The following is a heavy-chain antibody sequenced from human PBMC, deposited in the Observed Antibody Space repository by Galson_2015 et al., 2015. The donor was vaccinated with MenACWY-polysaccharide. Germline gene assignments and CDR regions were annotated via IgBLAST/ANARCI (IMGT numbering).Heavy chain of an antibody. Sequence: SVKVSCKASGGTLNNYAISWVRQAPGQGLEWMGGIIPVFETTTYAQKFQGRVTITADDSTSTAYLDLTSLRSDDTAVFYCARGTPTRYGDIFHYGLDVWGQGTTVTVSS. V-gene: IGHV1-69*13. D-gene: IGHD4-17*01. CDR2: IIPVFETT. CDR1: GGTLNNYA. J-gene: IGHJ6*02. CDR3: ARGTPTRYGDIFHYGLDV.